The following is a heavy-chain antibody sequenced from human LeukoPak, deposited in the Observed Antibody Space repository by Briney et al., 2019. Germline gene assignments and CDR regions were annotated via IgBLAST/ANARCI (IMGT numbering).Heavy chain of an antibody. V-gene: IGHV3-7*05. CDR3: VRDGIRDIPGVITIRYDY. Sequence: GGSLRLSCSASAFTFSSYWMTWVRQAPGKGLEWAATIKEDGSDKYYVDSVRGRFTISRDNAENSLYLQMNSLRAEDTALYYCVRDGIRDIPGVITIRYDYWGQGTLVTVSS. D-gene: IGHD3-10*01. J-gene: IGHJ4*02. CDR1: AFTFSSYW. CDR2: IKEDGSDK.